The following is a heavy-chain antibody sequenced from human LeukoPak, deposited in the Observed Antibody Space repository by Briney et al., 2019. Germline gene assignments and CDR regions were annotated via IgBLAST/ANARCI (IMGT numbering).Heavy chain of an antibody. J-gene: IGHJ4*02. CDR2: IYYSGST. CDR3: AREPLETRRGYFDY. Sequence: SETLSLTCTDSGGSISSHYWSWIRQPPGKGLEWIGYIYYSGSTNYNPSLKSRVTISVDTSKNQFSLKLSSVTAADTAVYYCAREPLETRRGYFDYWGQGTLVTVSS. D-gene: IGHD6-6*01. CDR1: GGSISSHY. V-gene: IGHV4-59*11.